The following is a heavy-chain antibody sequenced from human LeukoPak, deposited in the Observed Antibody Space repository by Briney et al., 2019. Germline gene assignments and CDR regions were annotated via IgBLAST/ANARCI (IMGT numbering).Heavy chain of an antibody. J-gene: IGHJ3*02. D-gene: IGHD3-16*02. CDR1: GFTFSDYY. Sequence: PGGSLRLSCAASGFTFSDYYMSWIRLAPGKGLEWVSYISSSGSTIYYADSVKGRFTISRDNAKNSLYLQMNSLRAEDTAVYYCARDPGMITFGGVIEDDAFDIWGQGTMVTVSS. CDR3: ARDPGMITFGGVIEDDAFDI. CDR2: ISSSGSTI. V-gene: IGHV3-11*04.